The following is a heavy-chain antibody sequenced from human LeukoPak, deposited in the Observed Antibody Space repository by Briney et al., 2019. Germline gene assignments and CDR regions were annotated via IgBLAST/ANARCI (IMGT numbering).Heavy chain of an antibody. CDR2: IYYSGST. V-gene: IGHV4-59*01. Sequence: PSETLSLTCTVSGGSISSYYWSWIRQPPGKGLEWIGYIYYSGSTNYNPSLKSRVTISVDTSKNQFSLKLSSVTAADTAVYCCARGYNWGSPTRNFYYLDVWGKGTTVTVSS. CDR3: ARGYNWGSPTRNFYYLDV. J-gene: IGHJ6*03. D-gene: IGHD7-27*01. CDR1: GGSISSYY.